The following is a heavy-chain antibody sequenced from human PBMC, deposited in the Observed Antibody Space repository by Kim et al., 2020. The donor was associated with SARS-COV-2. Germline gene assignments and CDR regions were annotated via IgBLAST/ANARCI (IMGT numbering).Heavy chain of an antibody. Sequence: DSGKGRFTISRDNSKNTVDLQMRGLRAEDTAIYYCAAGLPCGGTCYSAGDYWGQGTLVTVSS. CDR3: AAGLPCGGTCYSAGDY. V-gene: IGHV3-23*03. J-gene: IGHJ4*02. D-gene: IGHD2-15*01.